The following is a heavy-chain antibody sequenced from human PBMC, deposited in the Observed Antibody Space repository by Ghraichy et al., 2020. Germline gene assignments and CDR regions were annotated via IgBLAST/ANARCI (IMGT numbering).Heavy chain of an antibody. V-gene: IGHV3-23*01. CDR1: GFTFSTYA. J-gene: IGHJ4*02. CDR2: ISCSGATT. D-gene: IGHD6-19*01. CDR3: AKGDGSGWRKYFDY. Sequence: LSLTCAASGFTFSTYAMNWVRQAPGKGLEWVSGISCSGATTYYADSVKGRFTISRDNSKNTLYLQMNSLRAEDTAVYYCAKGDGSGWRKYFDYWGQGTLITVSS.